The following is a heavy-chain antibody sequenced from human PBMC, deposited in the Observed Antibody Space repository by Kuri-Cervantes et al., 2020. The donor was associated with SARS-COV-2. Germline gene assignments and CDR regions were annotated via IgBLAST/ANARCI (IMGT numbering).Heavy chain of an antibody. J-gene: IGHJ4*02. CDR3: ARDRDYYGSSGYPYFDY. D-gene: IGHD3-22*01. CDR1: GFTFSSYA. V-gene: IGHV3-30-3*01. Sequence: LSLTCAASGFTFSSYAMHWVRQAPGKGLEWVTVISYDGSNKYYADSVKGRFTISRDNSKNTLYLQTNSLRAEDTAVYYCARDRDYYGSSGYPYFDYWGQGSLVTVSS. CDR2: ISYDGSNK.